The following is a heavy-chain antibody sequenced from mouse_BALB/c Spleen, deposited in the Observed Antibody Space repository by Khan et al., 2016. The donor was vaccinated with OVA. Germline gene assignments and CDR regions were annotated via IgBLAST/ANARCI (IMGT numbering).Heavy chain of an antibody. D-gene: IGHD2-14*01. V-gene: IGHV1S136*01. J-gene: IGHJ2*01. CDR1: GYTFTSYV. Sequence: EVQLQESGPELVKPGASVKLSCTASGYTFTSYVIHWVKQKPGQGLDWIGYIYPYNADTKYNEKFKGKATLTSDTSSSTAYMELSSLTSEDPAVYYCARNYRYHVYFDSWGQGTTLTVSS. CDR2: IYPYNADT. CDR3: ARNYRYHVYFDS.